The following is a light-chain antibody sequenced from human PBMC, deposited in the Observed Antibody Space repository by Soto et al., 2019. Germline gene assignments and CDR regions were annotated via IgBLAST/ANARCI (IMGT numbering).Light chain of an antibody. CDR2: GAS. V-gene: IGKV1-9*01. CDR3: LCYITYPWT. J-gene: IGKJ1*01. CDR1: QGISSY. Sequence: IQLTQSPSSLSASVGDRVTITCRASQGISSYLAWYQQKPGKAPKLLIYGASTLQSGVPSRFSGSGSGTEFSLTISSLQPEDFATYYCLCYITYPWTFGQGTKVDIK.